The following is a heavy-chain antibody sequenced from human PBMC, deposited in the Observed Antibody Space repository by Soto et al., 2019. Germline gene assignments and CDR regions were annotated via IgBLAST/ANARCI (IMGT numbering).Heavy chain of an antibody. Sequence: ASVKVSCKASGYTFTSYAMHWVRQAPGQRLEWMGWINAGNGNTKYSQRFQGRVTITRDTSASTAYMELSSLRSEDTAVYYCAFTMIAAPGAFDIWGQGTMVTVSS. CDR1: GYTFTSYA. D-gene: IGHD3-22*01. J-gene: IGHJ3*02. CDR2: INAGNGNT. CDR3: AFTMIAAPGAFDI. V-gene: IGHV1-3*01.